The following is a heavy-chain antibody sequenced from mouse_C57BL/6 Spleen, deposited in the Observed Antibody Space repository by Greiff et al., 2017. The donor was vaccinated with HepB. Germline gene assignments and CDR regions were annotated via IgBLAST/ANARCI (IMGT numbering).Heavy chain of an antibody. CDR2: INPSSGYT. J-gene: IGHJ4*01. D-gene: IGHD1-3*01. V-gene: IGHV1-4*01. CDR1: GYTFTSYT. CDR3: ARSGKGGYAMDY. Sequence: QVQLQQSGAELARPGASVKMSCKASGYTFTSYTMHWVKQRPGQGLEWIGYINPSSGYTKYNQKFKDKATLTADKSSSTGYRQLSSLTSEDSAIYYCARSGKGGYAMDYWGQGTSVTVSS.